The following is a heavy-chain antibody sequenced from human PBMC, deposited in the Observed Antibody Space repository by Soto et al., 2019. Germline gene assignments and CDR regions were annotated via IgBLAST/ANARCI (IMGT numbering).Heavy chain of an antibody. D-gene: IGHD3-16*01. J-gene: IGHJ5*02. V-gene: IGHV1-18*01. CDR2: ISAYNGNT. CDR3: ARDSRFNLRGGITNWFDP. Sequence: ASVKVSCKASGYTFTSYGISWVRQAPGQGLEWMGWISAYNGNTNYAQKLQGRVTMTTDTSTSTAYMELRSLRSDDTAVYYCARDSRFNLRGGITNWFDPWGQGTLVTVSS. CDR1: GYTFTSYG.